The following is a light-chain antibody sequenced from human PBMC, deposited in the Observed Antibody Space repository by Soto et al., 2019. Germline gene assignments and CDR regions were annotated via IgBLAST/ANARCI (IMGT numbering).Light chain of an antibody. CDR2: GAS. V-gene: IGKV3-15*01. Sequence: IVMTQSTATLSVAPGERVTFSCRASQGISRKVAWYQHKPGQAPRLLISGASNGATGIPARFSGSGSGTEFTLTISSLQSEDCAIYYCQQYHTWPITFGGGTKVEIK. CDR1: QGISRK. J-gene: IGKJ4*01. CDR3: QQYHTWPIT.